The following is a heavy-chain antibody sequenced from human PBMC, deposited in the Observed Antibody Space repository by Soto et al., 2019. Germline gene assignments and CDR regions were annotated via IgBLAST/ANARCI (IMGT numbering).Heavy chain of an antibody. CDR2: VYYTGTT. CDR1: GGSIGSYH. CDR3: ARDTVLTGMLEF. V-gene: IGHV4-59*01. D-gene: IGHD4-17*01. Sequence: SETLSLTCTVSGGSIGSYHWSCVRQPPGKGLEGIASVYYTGTTNYNPSPGSRVTISIDAPENQISLKLTSVTAADTAFYYCARDTVLTGMLEFWGQGTMVTVSS. J-gene: IGHJ4*02.